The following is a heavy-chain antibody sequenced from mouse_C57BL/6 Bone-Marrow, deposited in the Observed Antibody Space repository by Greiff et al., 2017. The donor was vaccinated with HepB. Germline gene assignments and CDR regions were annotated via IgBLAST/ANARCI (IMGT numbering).Heavy chain of an antibody. D-gene: IGHD2-2*01. CDR3: TRKTMVTPYYFDY. J-gene: IGHJ2*01. CDR1: GYTFTDYE. Sequence: VQLQQSGAELVRPGASVTLSCKASGYTFTDYEMHWVKQTPVHGLEWIGAIDPETGGTAYNQKFKGKAILTADKSSSTAYMALRSLTSEDSAVYYCTRKTMVTPYYFDYWGQGTTLTVSS. CDR2: IDPETGGT. V-gene: IGHV1-15*01.